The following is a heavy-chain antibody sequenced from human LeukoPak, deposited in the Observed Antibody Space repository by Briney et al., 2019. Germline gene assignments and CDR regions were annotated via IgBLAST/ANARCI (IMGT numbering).Heavy chain of an antibody. CDR1: GYSFSTYW. J-gene: IGHJ4*02. D-gene: IGHD3-22*01. Sequence: GESLQISCKCSGYSFSTYWIGWVRQMPGKGLEWMGTIYPGDSDTRYSPSFQGQVTISADKSSTTTFLQWSSLKATDTAMYFCARRGHYDSSGYYPFDYWGQGTLVTVSS. V-gene: IGHV5-51*01. CDR2: IYPGDSDT. CDR3: ARRGHYDSSGYYPFDY.